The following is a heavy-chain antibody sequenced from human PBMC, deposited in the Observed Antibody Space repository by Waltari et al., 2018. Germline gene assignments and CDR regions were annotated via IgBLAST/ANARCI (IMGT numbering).Heavy chain of an antibody. J-gene: IGHJ4*02. CDR1: GLTFSSYW. Sequence: EVQLVESGGGLVQPGGSLRLSCAASGLTFSSYWMTWVRQAPGKGPGGVDIKKQDGSEKDYGDSVKGRFTISRDNAKNSLYLQMNSLRVEDTAIYYCARGNWAPFDYWGQGTLVTVSS. D-gene: IGHD7-27*01. CDR3: ARGNWAPFDY. V-gene: IGHV3-7*01. CDR2: KKQDGSEK.